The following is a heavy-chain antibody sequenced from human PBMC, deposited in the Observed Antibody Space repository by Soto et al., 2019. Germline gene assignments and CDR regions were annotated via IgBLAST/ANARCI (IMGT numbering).Heavy chain of an antibody. V-gene: IGHV1-18*04. CDR1: GCTFTSYG. Sequence: AWVKVSFKASGCTFTSYGISWVRQAPGQGLEWMGWISAYNGNTNHAQKLQGRVTMTTDTSTSTAYMELRSLRSDDTAVYYCARDWVILTSGYFQHWGQGTLVTVSS. CDR3: ARDWVILTSGYFQH. CDR2: ISAYNGNT. D-gene: IGHD3-9*01. J-gene: IGHJ1*01.